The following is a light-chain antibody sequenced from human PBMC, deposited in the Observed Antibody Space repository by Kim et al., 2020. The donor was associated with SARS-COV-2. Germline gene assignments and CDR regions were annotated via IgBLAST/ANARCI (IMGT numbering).Light chain of an antibody. V-gene: IGLV2-8*01. CDR2: EVS. J-gene: IGLJ1*01. Sequence: GQSVTSSCTGTSSDIGRFNYVSWYQQHPGKAPKLIIYEVSEWPSGVPDRFSGSKSGNTASLTISGLQADDEADYYCSSYAGNNIYVFGTGTKVTVL. CDR3: SSYAGNNIYV. CDR1: SSDIGRFNY.